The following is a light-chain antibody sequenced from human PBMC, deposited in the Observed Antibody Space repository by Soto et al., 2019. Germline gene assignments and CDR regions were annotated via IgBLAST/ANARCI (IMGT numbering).Light chain of an antibody. J-gene: IGLJ2*01. Sequence: QSALTQPASVSGSPGQSITISCTGTSSDVGGYNYVSWYQQHPGKAPKLMIYDVSNRPSVVSNRFSGSKSGNTASLTISGLQAEDEADYYCSSYTSSSTLVFGGGTQLTVL. CDR3: SSYTSSSTLV. CDR2: DVS. V-gene: IGLV2-14*01. CDR1: SSDVGGYNY.